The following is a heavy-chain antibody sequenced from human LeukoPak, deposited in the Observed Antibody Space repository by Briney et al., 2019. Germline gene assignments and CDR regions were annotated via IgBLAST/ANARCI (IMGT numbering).Heavy chain of an antibody. D-gene: IGHD4-17*01. V-gene: IGHV3-21*01. Sequence: PGGSLRLSCAASGFTFSSYSMNWVRQAPGKGLEWVSSISSSSNYIYYADSVKGRFTISRDNAKNSLYLQMNSLRAEDTAVYYCARDYGLYDYEMGDAFDIWGQGTMVTVSS. CDR3: ARDYGLYDYEMGDAFDI. CDR1: GFTFSSYS. J-gene: IGHJ3*02. CDR2: ISSSSNYI.